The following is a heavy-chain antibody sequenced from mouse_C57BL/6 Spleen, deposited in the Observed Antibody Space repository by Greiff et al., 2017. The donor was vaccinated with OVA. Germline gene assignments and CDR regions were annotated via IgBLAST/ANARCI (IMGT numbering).Heavy chain of an antibody. D-gene: IGHD1-1*01. V-gene: IGHV1-61*01. J-gene: IGHJ4*01. CDR1: GYTFTSYW. CDR3: ARVHYYGSSYEKYYYAMDY. Sequence: QVQLQQPGAELVRPGTSVKLSCKASGYTFTSYWMDWVKQRPGQGLEWIGNIYPSDSETHYNQKFKDKATLTVDKSSSTAYMQLSSLTSEDSAVYYCARVHYYGSSYEKYYYAMDYWGQGTSVTVSS. CDR2: IYPSDSET.